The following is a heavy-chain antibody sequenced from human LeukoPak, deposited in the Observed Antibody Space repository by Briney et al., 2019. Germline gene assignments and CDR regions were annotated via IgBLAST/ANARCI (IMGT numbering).Heavy chain of an antibody. CDR1: GGSFSGYY. V-gene: IGHV4-34*01. CDR2: INHSGST. Sequence: SETLSLTCAVYGGSFSGYYWSWIRQPPGKGLEWIGEINHSGSTNYNPSLKSRVTISVDTSKNQLSLKLSSVTAADTAVYYCARGRVEVAADYWGQGTLVTVSS. J-gene: IGHJ4*02. D-gene: IGHD2-21*01. CDR3: ARGRVEVAADY.